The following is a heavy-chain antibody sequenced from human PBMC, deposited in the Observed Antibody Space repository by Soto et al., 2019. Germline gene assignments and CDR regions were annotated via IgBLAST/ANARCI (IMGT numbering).Heavy chain of an antibody. Sequence: GASVEIACKVSGYPLTEFSIHWVRHPPLEEHDWMRGFDPEEGETIYAQRCQGRVIMTEDTSTDAAYMAVSSLRSEDTAVYYCATVAVQVGCFRSDYVPHFESWRQGTLVSVSS. CDR3: ATVAVQVGCFRSDYVPHFES. D-gene: IGHD3-16*01. CDR1: GYPLTEFS. CDR2: FDPEEGET. V-gene: IGHV1-24*01. J-gene: IGHJ4*02.